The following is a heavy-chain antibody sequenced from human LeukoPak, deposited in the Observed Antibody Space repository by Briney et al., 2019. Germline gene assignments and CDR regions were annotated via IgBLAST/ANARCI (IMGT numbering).Heavy chain of an antibody. V-gene: IGHV3-11*04. Sequence: PGGSLRLSCAASGFTFSDYYMSWIRQAPGKGLEWVSYISSSGSTIYYADSVKGRFTISRDNAKNSLYLQMNSLRAEDTAVYYCARELSFWSGLRRHYYYMDVWGKGTTVTVSS. CDR2: ISSSGSTI. D-gene: IGHD3-3*01. CDR3: ARELSFWSGLRRHYYYMDV. CDR1: GFTFSDYY. J-gene: IGHJ6*03.